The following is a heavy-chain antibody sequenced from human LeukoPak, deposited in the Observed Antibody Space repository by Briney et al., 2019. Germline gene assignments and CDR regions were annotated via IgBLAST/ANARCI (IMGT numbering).Heavy chain of an antibody. CDR3: AREDYYGSGTSMLGY. CDR2: INPNSGGT. D-gene: IGHD3-10*01. V-gene: IGHV1-2*02. Sequence: GASVKVSCKASGYTFTGYYMHWVRQAPGQGLEWMGWINPNSGGTNYAQKFQGRVTMTRDTSISTAYMELSGLRSDDTAVYYCAREDYYGSGTSMLGYWGQGTLVTVSS. J-gene: IGHJ4*02. CDR1: GYTFTGYY.